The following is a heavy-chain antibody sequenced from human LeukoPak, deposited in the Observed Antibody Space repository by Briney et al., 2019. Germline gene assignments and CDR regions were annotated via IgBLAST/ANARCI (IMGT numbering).Heavy chain of an antibody. V-gene: IGHV4-59*01. CDR2: IHYSGST. J-gene: IGHJ4*02. CDR3: ARGEQLVPLY. Sequence: TSETLSLTCTVSGGSISSYYWTWIRQPPGKGLDWIRYIHYSGSTSYNPSLKSRVTISLDTSKNQFSLKLSSVTPADTAVYYCARGEQLVPLYWGQGTLVTVSS. CDR1: GGSISSYY. D-gene: IGHD6-6*01.